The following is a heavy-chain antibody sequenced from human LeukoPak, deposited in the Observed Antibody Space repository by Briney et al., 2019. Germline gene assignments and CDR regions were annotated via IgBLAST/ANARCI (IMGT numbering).Heavy chain of an antibody. Sequence: GESLKISCKGSGYTFTDYWIAWVRQMPGQGLEWMEIIYPADSDTRYSPSFQGQVTFSADKSINTAYLQWSSLRASDTAIYYCARQCCRGASPGFDPWGQGTLVTVSS. CDR1: GYTFTDYW. J-gene: IGHJ5*02. V-gene: IGHV5-51*01. CDR2: IYPADSDT. CDR3: ARQCCRGASPGFDP. D-gene: IGHD3-10*01.